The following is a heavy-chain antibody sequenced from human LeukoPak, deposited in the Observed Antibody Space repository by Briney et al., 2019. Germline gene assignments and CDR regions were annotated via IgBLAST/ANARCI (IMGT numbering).Heavy chain of an antibody. D-gene: IGHD3-3*01. Sequence: SETLSLTCTVSGGSISSYYWSWIRQPPGKGLEWIGYIYYSGSTNYNPSLKSRVTISVDTSKNQFSLKLSSVTAADTAVYYCARAPTYYDFWSGYYYNWFDPWGQGTLVTVSS. V-gene: IGHV4-59*01. J-gene: IGHJ5*02. CDR3: ARAPTYYDFWSGYYYNWFDP. CDR2: IYYSGST. CDR1: GGSISSYY.